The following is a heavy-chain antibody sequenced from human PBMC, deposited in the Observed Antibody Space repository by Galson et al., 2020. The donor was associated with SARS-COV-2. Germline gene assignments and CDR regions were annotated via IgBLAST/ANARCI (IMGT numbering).Heavy chain of an antibody. CDR2: LYYSGST. V-gene: IGHV4-39*07. J-gene: IGHJ6*02. CDR3: ARQVFLEWSSYGMDV. Sequence: SETLSLTCTVSGGSINSSSYYWGWIRQPPGKGLEWIGSLYYSGSTYYKSSLKSRVTISVDTSKKQFSLKLSSVTAADTAVYYCARQVFLEWSSYGMDVWGQGTTVTVSS. D-gene: IGHD3-3*01. CDR1: GGSINSSSYY.